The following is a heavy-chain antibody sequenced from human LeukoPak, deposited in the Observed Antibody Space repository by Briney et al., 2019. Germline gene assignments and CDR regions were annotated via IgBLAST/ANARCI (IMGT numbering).Heavy chain of an antibody. Sequence: GGSLRLSCAASGFTFSTYWMHGVRRAPGKGGVGVSRIKSDGRTNYADSVKGRFTTSRDTPKKTVSLQMNSLRPEDTGVYYCARAPSEIGGYSPEYFRHWGQGTLVTVSS. J-gene: IGHJ1*01. V-gene: IGHV3-74*01. D-gene: IGHD3-22*01. CDR3: ARAPSEIGGYSPEYFRH. CDR2: IKSDGRT. CDR1: GFTFSTYW.